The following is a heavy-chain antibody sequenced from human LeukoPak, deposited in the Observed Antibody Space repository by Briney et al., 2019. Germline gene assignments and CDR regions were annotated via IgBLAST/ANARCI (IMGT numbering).Heavy chain of an antibody. D-gene: IGHD3-10*01. CDR1: GYTFTSYA. CDR3: ARDRFSYGSGSYLRWLDP. Sequence: ASVKVSCKASGYTFTSYAIHWVRQAPGQRLEWMGWINAGNGNTKYSQKFQGRVTITRDTSASTAYMELSSLTSEDTAVYYCARDRFSYGSGSYLRWLDPWGRGTLVTVSS. CDR2: INAGNGNT. V-gene: IGHV1-3*01. J-gene: IGHJ5*02.